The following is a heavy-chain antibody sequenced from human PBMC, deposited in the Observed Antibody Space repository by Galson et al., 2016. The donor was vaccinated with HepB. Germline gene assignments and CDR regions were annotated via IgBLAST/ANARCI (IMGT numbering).Heavy chain of an antibody. V-gene: IGHV3-23*01. J-gene: IGHJ5*01. CDR3: ERASVAGTWWFDS. CDR2: ISHNGEMT. D-gene: IGHD6-19*01. Sequence: SLRLSCAASGFTFSNFAMSWVRQSPKTGLEWVSSISHNGEMTYDADFVEGRFTISRDNAKNSLYLQMNSLRDDDTAVDYCERASVAGTWWFDSWGQGTLVTVSS. CDR1: GFTFSNFA.